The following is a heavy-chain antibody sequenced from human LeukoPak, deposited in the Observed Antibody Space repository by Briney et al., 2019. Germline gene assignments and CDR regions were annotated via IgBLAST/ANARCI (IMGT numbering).Heavy chain of an antibody. CDR3: ARDRNTDFWSGYYTNYCDY. J-gene: IGHJ4*02. CDR2: IKQDGSEK. Sequence: ETLSLTCAVSGGSISSNSYYWGWIRQPPGKGLEWVATIKQDGSEKYYVDSVKGRFTISRDNAKNSLYLQMNSLRAEDTAVYYCARDRNTDFWSGYYTNYCDYWGQGTLVTVSS. D-gene: IGHD3-3*01. CDR1: GGSISSNSYY. V-gene: IGHV3-7*01.